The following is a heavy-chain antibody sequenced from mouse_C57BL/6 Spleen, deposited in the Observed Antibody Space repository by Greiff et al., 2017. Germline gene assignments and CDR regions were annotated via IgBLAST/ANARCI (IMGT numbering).Heavy chain of an antibody. V-gene: IGHV1-82*01. CDR3: ARSLHYYGSSYDYFDY. CDR1: GYAFSSSW. Sequence: QVQLQQSGPELVKPGASVKISCKASGYAFSSSWMNWVKQRPGKGLEWIGRLYPGDGDTNYNGKFKGKATLTADKSSSTAYMQLSSLTSEDSAGYFCARSLHYYGSSYDYFDYWGQGTTLTVSS. CDR2: LYPGDGDT. J-gene: IGHJ2*01. D-gene: IGHD1-1*01.